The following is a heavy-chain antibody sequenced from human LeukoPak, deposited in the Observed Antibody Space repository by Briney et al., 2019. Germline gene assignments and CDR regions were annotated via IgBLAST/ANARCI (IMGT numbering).Heavy chain of an antibody. CDR2: ISSSSSYI. V-gene: IGHV3-21*01. CDR3: ARDAGGALVHLTPFDY. D-gene: IGHD3-16*01. Sequence: GGSLRLSCAASGFTFSSYSMNWVRQAPGKGLEWVSSISSSSSYIYYADSVKGRFTISRDNAKSSLYLQMNSLRAEDTAVYYCARDAGGALVHLTPFDYWGQGTLVTVSS. CDR1: GFTFSSYS. J-gene: IGHJ4*02.